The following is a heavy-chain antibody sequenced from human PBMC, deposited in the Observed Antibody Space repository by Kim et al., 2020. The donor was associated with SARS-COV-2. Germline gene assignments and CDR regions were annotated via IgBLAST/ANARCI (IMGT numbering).Heavy chain of an antibody. CDR1: GSSVSSSNYY. J-gene: IGHJ5*02. V-gene: IGHV4-39*02. Sequence: SETLSLTCTVSGSSVSSSNYYWGWIRQPPGKGLEWIGNIYYTGDTYYNPSLKSRVTISVDTSKNHFSLKLSSLTAADTAVYYCARLEYSSSSRLFDPWGQGTLVTVSS. CDR3: ARLEYSSSSRLFDP. D-gene: IGHD6-6*01. CDR2: IYYTGDT.